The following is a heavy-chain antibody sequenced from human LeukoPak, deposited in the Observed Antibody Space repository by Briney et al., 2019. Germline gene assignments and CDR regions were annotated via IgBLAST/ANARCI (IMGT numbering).Heavy chain of an antibody. J-gene: IGHJ4*02. CDR3: ARVMTSATSLDF. D-gene: IGHD4-17*01. CDR1: GYTFNDYF. V-gene: IGHV1-2*02. Sequence: ASVKVSCKASGYTFNDYFIHWVRQAPGQGLEWMGWLNPQSGDTMLSPELQGRVTMTRDTSTGTAYLDLTSLRSDDTAVYYCARVMTSATSLDFWGQGTLVTVSS. CDR2: LNPQSGDT.